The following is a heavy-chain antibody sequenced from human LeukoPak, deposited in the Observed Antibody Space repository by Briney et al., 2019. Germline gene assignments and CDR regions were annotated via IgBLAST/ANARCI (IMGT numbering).Heavy chain of an antibody. J-gene: IGHJ5*02. Sequence: GGSLRFSCAASGFTFSSYAMSWVRQAPGKGLEWVSAISGSGGSTYYADSVEGRFTISRDNSKNTLYLQMNSLRAEDTAVYYCAKYSGPMIDFEDPWGQGTLVTVSS. CDR3: AKYSGPMIDFEDP. CDR1: GFTFSSYA. CDR2: ISGSGGST. V-gene: IGHV3-23*01. D-gene: IGHD3-22*01.